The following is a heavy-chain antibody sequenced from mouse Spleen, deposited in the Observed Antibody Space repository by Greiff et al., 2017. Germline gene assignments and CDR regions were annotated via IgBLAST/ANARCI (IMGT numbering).Heavy chain of an antibody. D-gene: IGHD2-3*01. Sequence: QVHVKQPGAELVKPGASVKLSCKASGYTFTSYWMQWVKQRPGQGLEWIGEIDPSDSYTNYNQKFKGKATLTVDTSSSTAYMQLSSLTSEDSAVYYCARGYDYFDYWGQGTTLTFSS. V-gene: IGHV1-50*01. J-gene: IGHJ2*01. CDR1: GYTFTSYW. CDR3: ARGYDYFDY. CDR2: IDPSDSYT.